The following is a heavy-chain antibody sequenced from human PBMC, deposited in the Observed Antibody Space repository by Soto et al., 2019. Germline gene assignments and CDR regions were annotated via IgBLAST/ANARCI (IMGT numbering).Heavy chain of an antibody. V-gene: IGHV4-39*01. D-gene: IGHD6-25*01. CDR1: RGSISSGTNY. CDR2: IYYSGST. Sequence: LSLTCTVSRGSISSGTNYWAWIRQPPGKGLEWIANIYYSGSTFYNPSLKSRVTISLDTSKNQCSLKLRSVTAADTAVYYCARREAGWYFDSWGQGTLVTVSS. J-gene: IGHJ4*02. CDR3: ARREAGWYFDS.